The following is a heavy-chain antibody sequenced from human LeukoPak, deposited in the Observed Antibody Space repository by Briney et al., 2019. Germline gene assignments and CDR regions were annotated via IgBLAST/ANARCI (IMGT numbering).Heavy chain of an antibody. D-gene: IGHD6-19*01. CDR1: GGSISSRSYY. Sequence: SDTLSLTCTVSGGSISSRSYYWGWIRQPPGKGLEWIGSIYYSGSTYYNPSLKSRVAISVDTSKNQFSLKLSSVTAADTAVYYCNRFSGWPDYWGQGTLSPSPQ. CDR2: IYYSGST. V-gene: IGHV4-39*01. CDR3: NRFSGWPDY. J-gene: IGHJ4*02.